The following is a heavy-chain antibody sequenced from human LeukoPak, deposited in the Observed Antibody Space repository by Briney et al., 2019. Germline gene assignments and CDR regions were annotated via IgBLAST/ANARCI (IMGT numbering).Heavy chain of an antibody. V-gene: IGHV1-2*02. J-gene: IGHJ5*02. Sequence: SEKVSCKASGYTFTGYYMHCVRQAPGHGLEWMGWISPNSGGTNYAQKFQGRVTMTRDTTISTAYKELSRLRSDDTAVYYCARPPLGYCGSTSCLAFDPWGQGTLVTVSS. CDR1: GYTFTGYY. CDR2: ISPNSGGT. D-gene: IGHD2-2*01. CDR3: ARPPLGYCGSTSCLAFDP.